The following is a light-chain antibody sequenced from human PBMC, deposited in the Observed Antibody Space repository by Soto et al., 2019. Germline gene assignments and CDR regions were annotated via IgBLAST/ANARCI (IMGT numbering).Light chain of an antibody. CDR1: QSIRSA. Sequence: DTQMTQSPSTLSASVGDGVTITCRASQSIRSALAWYQQKPGKAPKLLIFEASSLQSGVPSRFSGSGSETEFTLTIISLHPYDFATYYCQQNLYLCTFGQGTK. CDR3: QQNLYLCT. J-gene: IGKJ1*01. V-gene: IGKV1-5*03. CDR2: EAS.